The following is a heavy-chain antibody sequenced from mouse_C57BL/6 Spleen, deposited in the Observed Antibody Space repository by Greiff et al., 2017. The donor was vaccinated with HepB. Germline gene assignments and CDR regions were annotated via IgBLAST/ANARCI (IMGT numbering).Heavy chain of an antibody. V-gene: IGHV1-55*01. CDR1: GYTFTSYW. CDR2: IYPGSGST. Sequence: VQLQQPGAELVKPGASVKMSCKASGYTFTSYWITWVKQRPGQGLEWIGDIYPGSGSTNYNEKFKSKATLTVDTSSSTAYMQLSSLTSEDSAVYYCARWDGYDGAWFAYWGQGTLVTVSA. J-gene: IGHJ3*01. D-gene: IGHD2-2*01. CDR3: ARWDGYDGAWFAY.